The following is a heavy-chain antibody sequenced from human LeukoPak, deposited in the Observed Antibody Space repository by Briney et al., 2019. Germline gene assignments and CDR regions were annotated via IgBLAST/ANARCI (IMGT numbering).Heavy chain of an antibody. D-gene: IGHD3-10*01. Sequence: ASVKISCKASGYTFTKYAIHWVRHDPGQSLEWMGWINAGNGNTKYSQKFQDKITITRDTTARTAYMEVGSLRFGDTAVYYCARRGDYGSGDLDYWGQGTLVTVPS. CDR1: GYTFTKYA. CDR3: ARRGDYGSGDLDY. CDR2: INAGNGNT. V-gene: IGHV1-3*01. J-gene: IGHJ4*02.